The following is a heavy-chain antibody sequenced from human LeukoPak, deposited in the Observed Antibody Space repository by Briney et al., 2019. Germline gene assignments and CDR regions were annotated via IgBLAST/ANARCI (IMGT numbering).Heavy chain of an antibody. V-gene: IGHV1-46*01. CDR2: INPSGGST. Sequence: ASVKVSCKASGYTFTSYYMHWVRQAPGQGLEWMGIINPSGGSTSYAQKFQGRVTMTRDMSTSTVYMELSSLRSEDTAVYYCARQQPPYNWFDPWGQETLVTVSS. CDR1: GYTFTSYY. D-gene: IGHD6-13*01. J-gene: IGHJ5*02. CDR3: ARQQPPYNWFDP.